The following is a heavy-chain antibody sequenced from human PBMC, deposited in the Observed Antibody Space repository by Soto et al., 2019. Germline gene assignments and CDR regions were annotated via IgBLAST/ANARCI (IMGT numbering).Heavy chain of an antibody. J-gene: IGHJ4*02. V-gene: IGHV1-8*01. CDR1: GYTFTSHD. CDR2: MNPYSGNA. D-gene: IGHD1-7*01. CDR3: TRCQGTR. Sequence: GASVKVSCKASGYTFTSHDINWFRQATGQGLGWMGWMNPYSGNAGYAPKFQDRVTMTRNTSINTAYLEVRSLRSEDTAVYYCTRCQGTRWGQGSLVTVSS.